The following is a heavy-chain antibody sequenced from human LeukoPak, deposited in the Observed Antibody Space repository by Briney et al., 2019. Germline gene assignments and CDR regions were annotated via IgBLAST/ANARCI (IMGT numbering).Heavy chain of an antibody. D-gene: IGHD3-3*01. CDR1: GFSFSTYS. CDR3: AKTLNWSGYLTSCDY. Sequence: PGGSLRLSCTASGFSFSTYSMNWVRQAPGKGLEWVSYIVGSSSNIYYADSVKGRFTISRDNAKNSLYLQMNSLRAEDTAVYYCAKTLNWSGYLTSCDYWGQGTLVTVSS. CDR2: IVGSSSNI. V-gene: IGHV3-21*04. J-gene: IGHJ4*02.